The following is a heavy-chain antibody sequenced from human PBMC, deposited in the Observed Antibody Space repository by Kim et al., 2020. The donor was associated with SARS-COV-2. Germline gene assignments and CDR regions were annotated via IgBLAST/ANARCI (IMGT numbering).Heavy chain of an antibody. J-gene: IGHJ5*01. CDR3: TTSEGYFYTNAFES. Sequence: SVKVSCKASGGNFANSGISWVRQAPGQGLEWMGGIIPVFGTTKYSQNFQDRLTITADVSTTTAHMELSSLRSEDTAVYYCTTSEGYFYTNAFESWGQGIRVTVSS. V-gene: IGHV1-69*13. CDR2: IIPVFGTT. D-gene: IGHD2-2*02. CDR1: GGNFANSG.